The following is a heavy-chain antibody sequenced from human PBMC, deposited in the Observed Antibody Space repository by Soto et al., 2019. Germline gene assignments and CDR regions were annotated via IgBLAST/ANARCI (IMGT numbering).Heavy chain of an antibody. J-gene: IGHJ6*02. V-gene: IGHV1-69*13. CDR1: GGTFSSYA. D-gene: IGHD6-6*01. CDR3: ARDLYSRSPGAGVVYYYYGMDV. Sequence: GASVKVSCKASGGTFSSYAISWVRQAPGQGLEWMGGIIPIFGTANYAQKSQGRVTITADESTSTAYMELSSLRSEDTAVYYCARDLYSRSPGAGVVYYYYGMDVWGQGTTVTV. CDR2: IIPIFGTA.